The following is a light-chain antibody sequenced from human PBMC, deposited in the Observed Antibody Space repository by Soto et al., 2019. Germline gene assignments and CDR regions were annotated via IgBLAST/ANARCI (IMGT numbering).Light chain of an antibody. CDR3: QQYSQWPIT. CDR2: DAS. Sequence: IVLTHSPATLSFSPLQRSTIYFRASLSVSSYLAWYQQKPGQAPRLLIYDASNRATGIPARFSGSGSGTEFTLTITSLQPEDFAVYYCQQYSQWPITFGQGTRLEIK. V-gene: IGKV3-11*01. J-gene: IGKJ5*01. CDR1: LSVSSY.